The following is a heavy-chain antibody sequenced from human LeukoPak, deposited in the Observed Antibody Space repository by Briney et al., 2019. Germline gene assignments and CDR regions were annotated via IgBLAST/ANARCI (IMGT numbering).Heavy chain of an antibody. V-gene: IGHV6-1*01. Sequence: SQTLSLTCAISGDSVSSNSAAWNWIRQSPSRGLEWLGRTYYRSKWYNDYAVSVKSRITINPDTSKNQFSLQLNSVTPEDTAVYYCARELSSVDSDYRNGFPNYYYYYMDVWGKGTTVTVSS. D-gene: IGHD4-11*01. CDR3: ARELSSVDSDYRNGFPNYYYYYMDV. CDR1: GDSVSSNSAA. CDR2: TYYRSKWYN. J-gene: IGHJ6*03.